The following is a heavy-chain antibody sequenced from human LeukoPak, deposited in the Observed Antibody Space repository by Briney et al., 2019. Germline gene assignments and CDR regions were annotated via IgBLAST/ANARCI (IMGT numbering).Heavy chain of an antibody. CDR3: AKHVGYCSSHSCYFDY. D-gene: IGHD2-2*01. CDR1: GFTFSSYA. J-gene: IGHJ4*02. V-gene: IGHV3-23*01. CDR2: IGGSGGST. Sequence: GGSLRLSCAASGFTFSSYAMSWVRQAPGKGLEWVSAIGGSGGSTYYVDSVKGRVTISRDNSKNTLYLQMNSLRAEHTAVYYCAKHVGYCSSHSCYFDYWGQGTLVTVSS.